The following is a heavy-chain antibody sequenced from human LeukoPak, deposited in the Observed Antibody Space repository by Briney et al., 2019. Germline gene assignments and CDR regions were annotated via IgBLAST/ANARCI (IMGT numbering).Heavy chain of an antibody. CDR2: IYTSGST. CDR3: ARDLITMVRGVKTSPNWFDP. V-gene: IGHV4-4*07. D-gene: IGHD3-10*01. Sequence: SETLSLTCTVSGGSISSYYWSWIRQPAGKGLEWIWRIYTSGSTNSNPSLKSRVTMSVDTSKNQFSLKLSSVTAADTAVYYCARDLITMVRGVKTSPNWFDPWGQGTLVTVSS. CDR1: GGSISSYY. J-gene: IGHJ5*02.